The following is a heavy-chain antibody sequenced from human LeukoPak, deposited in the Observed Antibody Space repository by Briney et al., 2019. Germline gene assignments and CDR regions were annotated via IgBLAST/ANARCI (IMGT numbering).Heavy chain of an antibody. CDR2: IYSGGST. Sequence: GGSLRLSCAASGFTVSSNYMSWVRQAPGKGLEWVSVIYSGGSTYYADSVKGRFTISRDNSKNTLYLQMNSLRAEDTAVYYCAKAHDFWSGYLDYWGQGTLVTVSS. CDR1: GFTVSSNY. J-gene: IGHJ4*02. D-gene: IGHD3-3*01. CDR3: AKAHDFWSGYLDY. V-gene: IGHV3-66*01.